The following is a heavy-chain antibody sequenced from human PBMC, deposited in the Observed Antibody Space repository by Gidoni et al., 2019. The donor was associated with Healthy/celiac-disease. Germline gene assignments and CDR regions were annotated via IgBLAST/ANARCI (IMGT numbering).Heavy chain of an antibody. J-gene: IGHJ3*02. CDR2: IIPIFGTA. V-gene: IGHV1-69*01. CDR3: AREGGATVTRDDAFDI. D-gene: IGHD4-17*01. CDR1: GGPFSSYA. Sequence: QVQLVQSGAEVKKPGSSVKVSCKASGGPFSSYAISWVRQAPGQGLEWMGGIIPIFGTANYAQKFQGRVTITADESTSTAYMELSSLRSEDTAVYYCAREGGATVTRDDAFDIWGQGTMVTVSS.